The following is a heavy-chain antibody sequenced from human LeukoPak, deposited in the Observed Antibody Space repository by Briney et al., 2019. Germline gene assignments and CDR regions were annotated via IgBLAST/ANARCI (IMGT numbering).Heavy chain of an antibody. CDR3: ARTRIHYYDSSGYYFKNYYYYMDV. CDR2: IYYSGST. CDR1: GGSISSYY. J-gene: IGHJ6*03. Sequence: SETLSLTCTVSGGSISSYYWSWLRQPPGKGREWIGYIYYSGSTNYNPSLKSRVTISVDTSKNQFSLKLSSVTAADTTVYYCARTRIHYYDSSGYYFKNYYYYMDVWGKGTTVTISS. V-gene: IGHV4-59*01. D-gene: IGHD3-22*01.